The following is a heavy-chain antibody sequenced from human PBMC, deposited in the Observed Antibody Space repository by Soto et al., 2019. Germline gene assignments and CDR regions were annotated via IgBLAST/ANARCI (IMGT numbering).Heavy chain of an antibody. V-gene: IGHV3-21*01. CDR1: GFTFSSYS. D-gene: IGHD3-9*01. CDR3: ARDRVRYYDILTGYYFDAFDI. J-gene: IGHJ3*02. CDR2: ISSSSSYI. Sequence: PGGSLRLSCAASGFTFSSYSMNWVRQAPGKGLEWVSSISSSSSYIYYADSVKGRFTISRDNAKNSLYLQMNSLRAEDTAVYCCARDRVRYYDILTGYYFDAFDIWGQGTMVTVSS.